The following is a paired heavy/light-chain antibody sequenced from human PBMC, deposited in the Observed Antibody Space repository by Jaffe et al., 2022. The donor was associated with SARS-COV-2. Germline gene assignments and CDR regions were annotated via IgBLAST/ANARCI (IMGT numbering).Light chain of an antibody. V-gene: IGKV1-12*01. J-gene: IGKJ4*01. Sequence: DIQMTQSPSSVSASVGDRVTITCRASQGISSWLAWYQQKPGKAPKLLIYAASSLQSGVPSRFSGSGSGTDFTLTISSLQPEDFATYFCQQAKSLPLTFGGGTTVEIK. CDR2: AAS. CDR1: QGISSW. CDR3: QQAKSLPLT.
Heavy chain of an antibody. CDR1: GGSISSSSYY. V-gene: IGHV4-39*01. D-gene: IGHD5-12*01. Sequence: QLQLQESGPGLVKPSETLSLTCTVSGGSISSSSYYWGWIRQPPGKGLEWIGSIYYTGNTYYNPSLKSRVIISVDTSKNQFSLKLSSVTAADTAVYYCARRSLEMATIMSWADPWGQGTLVTVSS. CDR2: IYYTGNT. J-gene: IGHJ5*02. CDR3: ARRSLEMATIMSWADP.